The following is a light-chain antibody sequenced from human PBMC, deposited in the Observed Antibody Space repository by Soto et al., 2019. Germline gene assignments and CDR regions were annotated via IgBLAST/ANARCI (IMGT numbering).Light chain of an antibody. CDR1: GSNIGTNT. CDR3: APWDVSFVV. V-gene: IGLV1-44*01. Sequence: QSVLTQPPSASGTPGQWVTISCSGSGSNIGTNTVTWYQQLPGAAPRLLIYSDNQRPSGVPARFSGSKSGTSASLAISGLQSEDEADYYCAPWDVSFVVFGGGTKLTVL. J-gene: IGLJ3*02. CDR2: SDN.